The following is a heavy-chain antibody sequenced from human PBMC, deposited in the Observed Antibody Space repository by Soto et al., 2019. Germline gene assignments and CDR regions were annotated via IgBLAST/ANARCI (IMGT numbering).Heavy chain of an antibody. J-gene: IGHJ6*02. V-gene: IGHV3-7*01. Sequence: LRLSCAASGFSFSNYWMSWVRQAPGKGLVWVANIDQDGGKKNYVDSVKGRFTISRDNAKNSVSLQMNSLRAEDSAVYFCASSHFDFWSGYYTDHYYYGMDVWGQGTTVTVSS. CDR3: ASSHFDFWSGYYTDHYYYGMDV. CDR1: GFSFSNYW. CDR2: IDQDGGKK. D-gene: IGHD3-3*01.